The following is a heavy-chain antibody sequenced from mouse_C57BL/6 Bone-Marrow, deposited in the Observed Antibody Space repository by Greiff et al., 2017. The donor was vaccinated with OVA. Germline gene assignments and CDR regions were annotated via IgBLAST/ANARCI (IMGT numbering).Heavy chain of an antibody. D-gene: IGHD1-1*01. CDR1: GYTFTDYY. V-gene: IGHV14-4*01. J-gene: IGHJ1*03. CDR2: IDPESGDT. CDR3: AGDARYYRVSSLYYGG. Sequence: VQLQQSGAELVRPGASVKLSCTASGYTFTDYYMRWVKQRPEQGLEWIGWIDPESGDTDYASKFQGKATMTADTSSNTAYMQLSSLTSEDSAVYYCAGDARYYRVSSLYYGGWGTGTTVTVS.